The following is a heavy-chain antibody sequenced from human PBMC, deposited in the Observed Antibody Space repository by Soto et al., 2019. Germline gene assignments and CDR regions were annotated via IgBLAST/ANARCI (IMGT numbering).Heavy chain of an antibody. CDR1: GDSVGNSIYY. J-gene: IGHJ3*02. CDR3: AMIPGDSGNPAFDI. Sequence: QLQLQESDPGLVKPSETLSLTCNDSGDSVGNSIYYWGWIRQPRGKGPEWIGSFYYAGSTYYNPSHKNRVTIPVNISKTPSYLKTSSLPAADAAVYYCAMIPGDSGNPAFDIWGQGTMVTVSS. CDR2: FYYAGST. D-gene: IGHD1-1*01. V-gene: IGHV4-39*02.